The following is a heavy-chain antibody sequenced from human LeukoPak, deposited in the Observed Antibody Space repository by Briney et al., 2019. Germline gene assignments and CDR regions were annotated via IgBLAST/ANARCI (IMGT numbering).Heavy chain of an antibody. CDR1: EFTFGDHA. CDR2: IRSRAYGGTT. D-gene: IGHD5-18*01. Sequence: GGSLRLSCTASEFTFGDHAMSWVRQAPGKGIEWVGFIRSRAYGGTTEYAPAVKGRFLISRDDSKSIAYLRMNSLKTEDTAVYYCARGPIQQWLYNGMDVWGQGTTVSVSS. CDR3: ARGPIQQWLYNGMDV. V-gene: IGHV3-49*04. J-gene: IGHJ6*02.